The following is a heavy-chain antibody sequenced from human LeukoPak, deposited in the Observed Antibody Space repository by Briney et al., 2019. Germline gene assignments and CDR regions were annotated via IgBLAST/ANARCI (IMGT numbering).Heavy chain of an antibody. J-gene: IGHJ4*02. Sequence: GGSLRLSCAASGFTFSTYGMHWVRQAPGKGLEWVAVISYDGSDKYYADSVEGRFTISRDNARNTVFLQMNSLRAEDTAVYYCARDFDMGITPGDDFDFWGQGTLVTVSS. V-gene: IGHV3-30*03. CDR3: ARDFDMGITPGDDFDF. D-gene: IGHD3-9*01. CDR2: ISYDGSDK. CDR1: GFTFSTYG.